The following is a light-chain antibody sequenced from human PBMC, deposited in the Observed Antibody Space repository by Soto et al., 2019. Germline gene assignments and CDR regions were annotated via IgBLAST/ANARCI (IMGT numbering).Light chain of an antibody. J-gene: IGLJ3*02. CDR3: QSYDSRLSGPL. V-gene: IGLV1-40*01. CDR1: SSNIGAGYD. CDR2: GNS. Sequence: QSVLTQPPSVSGAPGRRVTISCTGSSSNIGAGYDVHWYQQIPGTAPKLLISGNSNRPSGVPDRFSGSKSGTSASLAITGLQAVDEADYFCQSYDSRLSGPLFGGGTKLTVL.